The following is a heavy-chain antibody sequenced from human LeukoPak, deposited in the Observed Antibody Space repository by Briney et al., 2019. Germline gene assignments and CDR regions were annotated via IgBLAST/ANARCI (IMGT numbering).Heavy chain of an antibody. D-gene: IGHD1-26*01. CDR2: IYYSGST. Sequence: PSETLSLTCTVSGGSISSSSYYWGWIRQPPGKGLEWIGSIYYSGSTYYNPSLKGRVTISVDTSKNQFSLKLSSVTAADTAVYYCARELSKYSGSYSGAFDIWGQGTMVTVSS. CDR3: ARELSKYSGSYSGAFDI. J-gene: IGHJ3*02. CDR1: GGSISSSSYY. V-gene: IGHV4-39*07.